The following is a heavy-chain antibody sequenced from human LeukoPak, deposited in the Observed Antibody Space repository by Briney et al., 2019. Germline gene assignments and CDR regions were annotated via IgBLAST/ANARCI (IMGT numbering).Heavy chain of an antibody. J-gene: IGHJ4*02. Sequence: SEILSLTCTVSGASMTSHYWTWMRQDPGTGLEWIGNIFHTGSTSYNPALESRVTISLDTSNNQFSLKMTSVTPADTAVYYCAKEGGPARPGLDSWGQGTLVTVSS. CDR3: AKEGGPARPGLDS. CDR1: GASMTSHY. CDR2: IFHTGST. D-gene: IGHD6-6*01. V-gene: IGHV4-59*11.